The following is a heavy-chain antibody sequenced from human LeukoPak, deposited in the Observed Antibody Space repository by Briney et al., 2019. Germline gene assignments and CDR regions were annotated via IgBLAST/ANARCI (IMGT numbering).Heavy chain of an antibody. CDR3: ARARGTEAIDY. V-gene: IGHV4-34*01. CDR2: INHSGST. D-gene: IGHD6-25*01. Sequence: SETLSLTCAVYGGSFSGYYWSWIRQPPGKGLEWIAEINHSGSTNFNPSLKSRVIVSVDTSKNQFSLRLTSVTAADTAVYYCARARGTEAIDYWGQGTLVTVSS. CDR1: GGSFSGYY. J-gene: IGHJ4*02.